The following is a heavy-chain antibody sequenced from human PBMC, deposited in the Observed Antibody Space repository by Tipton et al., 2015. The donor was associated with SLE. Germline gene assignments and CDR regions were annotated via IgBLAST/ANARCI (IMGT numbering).Heavy chain of an antibody. CDR3: ARGDANSGDY. D-gene: IGHD5-24*01. CDR2: LYSGGSK. Sequence: SLRLSCAASDFKVNSNYMTWVRQAPGKGLEWLSLLYSGGSKYYADPVKGRFTVSRDNSKNTLYLQMNSLSPDDTAVYYCARGDANSGDYWGQGTLATVSS. J-gene: IGHJ4*02. CDR1: DFKVNSNY. V-gene: IGHV3-66*02.